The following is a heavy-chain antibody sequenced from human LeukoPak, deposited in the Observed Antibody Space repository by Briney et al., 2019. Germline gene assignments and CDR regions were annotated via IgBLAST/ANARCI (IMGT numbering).Heavy chain of an antibody. CDR3: ARRRIQLWLPFDY. D-gene: IGHD5-18*01. V-gene: IGHV4-39*01. Sequence: PSETLSLTCTVSSGSISSSSYYWGWIRQPPGKGLEWIGSIYYSGSTYYNPSLKSRVTISVDTSKNQFSLKLSSVTAADTAVYYCARRRIQLWLPFDYWDQGTLVTVSS. CDR1: SGSISSSSYY. J-gene: IGHJ4*02. CDR2: IYYSGST.